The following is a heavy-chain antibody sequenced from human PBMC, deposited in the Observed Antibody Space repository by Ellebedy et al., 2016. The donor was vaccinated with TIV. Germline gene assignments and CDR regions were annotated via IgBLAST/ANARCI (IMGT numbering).Heavy chain of an antibody. V-gene: IGHV3-7*01. CDR1: GFTFGSYW. Sequence: GESLKISCAASGFTFGSYWMTWFRQAPGKGLEWVANIKPDGSEKYYLDSVKGRFTTSRDNAKNSLYLQMNSLRIEDMAVYYCARELSWSGKDYWGQGTLVTVSS. CDR3: ARELSWSGKDY. D-gene: IGHD3-3*01. J-gene: IGHJ4*02. CDR2: IKPDGSEK.